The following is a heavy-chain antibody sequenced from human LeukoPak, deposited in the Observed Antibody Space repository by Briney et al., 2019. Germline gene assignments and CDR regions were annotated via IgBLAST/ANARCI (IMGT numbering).Heavy chain of an antibody. CDR2: IYYSGST. Sequence: TSETLSLTCTASGGSISSSSYYWGWIRQPPGKGLEWIGSIYYSGSTYYNPSLKSRVTISVDTSKNQFSLKLSSVTAADTAVYYCARYYDILTGYLEDYHPYNWFDPWGQGTLVTVSS. D-gene: IGHD3-9*01. CDR3: ARYYDILTGYLEDYHPYNWFDP. V-gene: IGHV4-39*07. CDR1: GGSISSSSYY. J-gene: IGHJ5*02.